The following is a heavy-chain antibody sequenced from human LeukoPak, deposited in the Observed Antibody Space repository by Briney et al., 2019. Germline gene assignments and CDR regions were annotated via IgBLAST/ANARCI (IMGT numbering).Heavy chain of an antibody. CDR1: GYTFTGYY. CDR2: INPNSGGT. V-gene: IGHV1-2*02. CDR3: ARGIAAAGENNWFDP. D-gene: IGHD6-13*01. J-gene: IGHJ5*02. Sequence: GSVKVSCKASGYTFTGYYMHWVRQAPGQGLEWMGWINPNSGGTNYAQKFQGRVTMTRDTSISTAYMELSRLRSDDTAVYYCARGIAAAGENNWFDPWGQGTLVTVSS.